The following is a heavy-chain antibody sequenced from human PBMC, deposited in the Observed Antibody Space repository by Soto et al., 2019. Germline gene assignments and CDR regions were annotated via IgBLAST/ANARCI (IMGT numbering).Heavy chain of an antibody. CDR3: TGGPPNWGFDS. CDR1: GDTFTSYD. V-gene: IGHV1-8*01. D-gene: IGHD7-27*01. J-gene: IGHJ5*01. Sequence: GASVKVSCKACGDTFTSYDINWVRQTAGQGLEWMGWMSPKTANTGYAQKFQDRVTMTRSTSISTAYMELSSLTSEDTAVYYCTGGPPNWGFDSWGQGTPVTVSS. CDR2: MSPKTANT.